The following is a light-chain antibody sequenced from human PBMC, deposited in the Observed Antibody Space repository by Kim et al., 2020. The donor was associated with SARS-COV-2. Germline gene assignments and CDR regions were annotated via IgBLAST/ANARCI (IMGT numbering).Light chain of an antibody. Sequence: VFRGERAPRSCRASPRVGSHLAWYQQKPGQGPSLLIYDASNRATGIPARFSGSGSGTDFTLTISSREPEDFAVYYCQQRTNWPLTFGGGTKVDIK. V-gene: IGKV3-11*01. CDR2: DAS. CDR3: QQRTNWPLT. J-gene: IGKJ4*01. CDR1: PRVGSH.